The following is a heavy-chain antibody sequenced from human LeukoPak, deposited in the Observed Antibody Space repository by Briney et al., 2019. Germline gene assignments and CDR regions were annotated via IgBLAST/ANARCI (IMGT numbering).Heavy chain of an antibody. V-gene: IGHV1-18*01. CDR1: GYTFSNYN. CDR3: ARGYCSSTSCYAVDY. J-gene: IGHJ4*02. Sequence: ASVKVSCKTSGYTFSNYNITWVRQAPGQGLEWLGWISAYNGNTNYTQKLQGRVTMTTDTSTTTAYMELRSLRSDDTAVYYCARGYCSSTSCYAVDYWGQGTLVTVSS. D-gene: IGHD2-2*01. CDR2: ISAYNGNT.